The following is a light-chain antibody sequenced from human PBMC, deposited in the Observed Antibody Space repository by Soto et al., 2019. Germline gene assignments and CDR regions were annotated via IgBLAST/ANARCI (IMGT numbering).Light chain of an antibody. J-gene: IGKJ1*01. Sequence: EIVMTQSPATLSVSPGGRAILSCRASQSVSSILAWYQQKPGQAPRLLIYGASTRATGIPARFSGTGSGTEFTLTISSLQSEDFAVYYCQQYNNWPPWTFGQGTKVEIK. CDR3: QQYNNWPPWT. CDR2: GAS. V-gene: IGKV3-15*01. CDR1: QSVSSI.